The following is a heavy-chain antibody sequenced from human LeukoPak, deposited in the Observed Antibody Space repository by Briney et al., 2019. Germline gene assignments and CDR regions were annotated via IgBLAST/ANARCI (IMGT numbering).Heavy chain of an antibody. CDR3: ARDVGYYDFWSGFRGYYYYMDV. J-gene: IGHJ6*03. V-gene: IGHV3-74*01. D-gene: IGHD3-3*01. CDR1: GFTFSSYW. Sequence: PGGSLRLSCAASGFTFSSYWMHWVRQAPGKGLVWVSRINSDGSSTIYADSVKGRFTISRDNAKNTLYLQMNSLRAEDTAVYYCARDVGYYDFWSGFRGYYYYMDVWGKGTTVTVSS. CDR2: INSDGSST.